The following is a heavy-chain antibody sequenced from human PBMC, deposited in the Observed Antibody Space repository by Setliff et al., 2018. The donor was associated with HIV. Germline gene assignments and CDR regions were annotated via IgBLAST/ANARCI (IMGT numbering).Heavy chain of an antibody. D-gene: IGHD3-3*01. Sequence: SGPTLVNPTQTLTLTCTFSGFSLATSGMCVNWIRQPPGKALEWLARIDWDDDKYYNSSLKTRLTVSKDTSKNQVVLTMTNMDPVDTATYYCARVKERLTIFGVVIEDYMDIWGKGTTVTVSS. V-gene: IGHV2-70*11. CDR3: ARVKERLTIFGVVIEDYMDI. CDR1: GFSLATSGMC. J-gene: IGHJ6*03. CDR2: IDWDDDK.